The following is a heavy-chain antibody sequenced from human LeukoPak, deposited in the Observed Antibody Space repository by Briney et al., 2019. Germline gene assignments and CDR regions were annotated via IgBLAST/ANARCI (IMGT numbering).Heavy chain of an antibody. D-gene: IGHD2/OR15-2a*01. J-gene: IGHJ4*02. CDR2: INHSGST. V-gene: IGHV4-34*01. CDR3: ASLYGRL. Sequence: SETLCLTCAVYGVSFSGYYWSWIRQPPGKGLEWIGEINHSGSTNYNPSLNSRVPISLNPSKNQFSPNLSSVTAADTAVYYCASLYGRLWGQGTLVTVSS. CDR1: GVSFSGYY.